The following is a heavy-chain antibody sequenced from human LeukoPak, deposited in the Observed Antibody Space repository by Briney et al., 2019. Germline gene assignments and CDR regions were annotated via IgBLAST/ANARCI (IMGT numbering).Heavy chain of an antibody. Sequence: PGRSLRLSCAASGFTFDDYAMHWVRQAPGKGLEWVSGISWNSGSIGYADSVKGRFTISRDNAKNSLYLQMNSLRAEDTALYYCAKAELDPWGRGTLVTVSS. CDR2: ISWNSGSI. CDR1: GFTFDDYA. J-gene: IGHJ5*02. CDR3: AKAELDP. V-gene: IGHV3-9*01.